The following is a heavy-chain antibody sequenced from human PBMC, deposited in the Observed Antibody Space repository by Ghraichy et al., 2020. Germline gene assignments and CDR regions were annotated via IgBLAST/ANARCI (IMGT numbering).Heavy chain of an antibody. CDR2: ISGSGGST. CDR1: GFTFSSYA. CDR3: ARERRYSYGFFDY. Sequence: GGSLRLSCAASGFTFSSYAMSWVRQAPGKGLEWVSAISGSGGSTYYADSVKGRFTISRDNSKNTLYLQMNSLRAEDTAVYYWARERRYSYGFFDYWGQGTLVTVSS. D-gene: IGHD5-18*01. V-gene: IGHV3-23*01. J-gene: IGHJ4*02.